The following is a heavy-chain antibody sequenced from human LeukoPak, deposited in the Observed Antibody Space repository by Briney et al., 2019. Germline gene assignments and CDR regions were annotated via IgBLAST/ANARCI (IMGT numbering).Heavy chain of an antibody. CDR1: GFTFSSYY. V-gene: IGHV3-23*01. CDR2: ICADDGNT. J-gene: IGHJ4*02. CDR3: GKGSSSSCHAALAS. Sequence: GGSLSLSCAASGFTFSSYYLSWVGQAPGTGLEWVSVICADDGNTYYAESVKGRFTISRDNSKNMLFLQMDSLRADDTAEYYCGKGSSSSCHAALASWGQGTLVTVSS. D-gene: IGHD2-2*01.